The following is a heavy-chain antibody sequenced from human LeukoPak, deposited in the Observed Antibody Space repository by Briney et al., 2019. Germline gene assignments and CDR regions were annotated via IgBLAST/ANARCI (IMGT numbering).Heavy chain of an antibody. CDR2: IYYSGST. D-gene: IGHD3-22*01. CDR1: GGSISSYY. V-gene: IGHV4-59*01. J-gene: IGHJ3*02. CDR3: ARGLTYYFDSSGYYVTDAFDI. Sequence: SETLSHTCTVSGGSISSYYWSWIRQPPGKGLEWIGYIYYSGSTNYNPSIQSRVTISVGTSKNQFYLKLTSVTAADTAVYYCARGLTYYFDSSGYYVTDAFDIWGQGTMVAVSS.